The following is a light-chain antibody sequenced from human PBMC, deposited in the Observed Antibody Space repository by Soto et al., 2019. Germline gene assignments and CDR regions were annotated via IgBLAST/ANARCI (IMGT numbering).Light chain of an antibody. CDR3: QQCGSSPRT. Sequence: EIVLTQSPGTLSLSPGERATLSCRASQSVSSSYLAWYQQKPGQTPRLLIHGASSRATGIPDRFSGGGSGTDFTLTISRLEPEDFAVYYCQQCGSSPRTFGQGTKVEIK. V-gene: IGKV3-20*01. J-gene: IGKJ1*01. CDR2: GAS. CDR1: QSVSSSY.